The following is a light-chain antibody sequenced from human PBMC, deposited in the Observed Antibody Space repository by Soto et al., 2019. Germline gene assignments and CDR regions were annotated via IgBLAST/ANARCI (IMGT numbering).Light chain of an antibody. J-gene: IGKJ2*01. V-gene: IGKV1-39*01. CDR3: QQSYSAPGT. Sequence: IQMTQSPSSLSASVGDRVTITCRASQSISTYLNWYQQKPGKAPKLLIYAASSLQSGVPSRFSGRGSGTAFTLTITSLQPEDFATYYCQQSYSAPGTFGQGNKLEIK. CDR1: QSISTY. CDR2: AAS.